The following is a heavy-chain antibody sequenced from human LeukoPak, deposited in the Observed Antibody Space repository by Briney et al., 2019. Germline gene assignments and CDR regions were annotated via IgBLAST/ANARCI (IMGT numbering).Heavy chain of an antibody. Sequence: GGSLRLSCAASGITFSNYAMSWVRQAPGKGLEWVSAISGGGGGAYYADSVKGRFTISRDNSKNTLYLQMNGLRAEDAAVYYCAKVGKDNYNYYYWGQGTLVTVSS. J-gene: IGHJ4*02. CDR2: ISGGGGGA. CDR3: AKVGKDNYNYYY. CDR1: GITFSNYA. V-gene: IGHV3-23*01. D-gene: IGHD5-24*01.